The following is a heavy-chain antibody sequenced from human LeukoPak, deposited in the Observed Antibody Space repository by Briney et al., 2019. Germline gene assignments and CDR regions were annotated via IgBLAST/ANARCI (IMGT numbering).Heavy chain of an antibody. J-gene: IGHJ3*02. CDR3: ASASPGSTDFWSVYSPDAFDI. CDR2: IYSGGST. D-gene: IGHD3-3*01. Sequence: PGGSLRLSCAASGFTVSSNYMSWVRQAPGKGLEWVSVIYSGGSTYYADSVKGRFTISRDNSKNTLYLQMNCLRAEDTAVYYCASASPGSTDFWSVYSPDAFDIWGQGTMVTVSS. CDR1: GFTVSSNY. V-gene: IGHV3-66*01.